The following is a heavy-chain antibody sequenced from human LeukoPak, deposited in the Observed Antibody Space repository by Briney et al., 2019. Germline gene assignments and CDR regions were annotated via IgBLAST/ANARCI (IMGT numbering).Heavy chain of an antibody. CDR3: ARGQIAGRLDY. Sequence: GGSLRLSCVVSGFTVSSNYLTWVRQAPGKGLEWVSVIYTGGSTYYADSVKGRFTISRDNSKNTLYLQMNSLRAEDTAVYYCARGQIAGRLDYWGQGTLVTVSS. D-gene: IGHD6-6*01. J-gene: IGHJ4*02. CDR2: IYTGGST. V-gene: IGHV3-53*05. CDR1: GFTVSSNY.